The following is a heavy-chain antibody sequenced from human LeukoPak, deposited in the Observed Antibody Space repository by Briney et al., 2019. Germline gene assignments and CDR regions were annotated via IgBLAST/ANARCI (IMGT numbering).Heavy chain of an antibody. CDR3: AREDYGDYGAFAFDI. J-gene: IGHJ3*02. D-gene: IGHD4-17*01. Sequence: GGSLRLSCAASGFTFSIREMDWVRQAPGKGLEWVSYISSVGNTIYYADSVKGRFTISRDNAWNSLYLQMNSPRVEDTAVYYCAREDYGDYGAFAFDIWGQGTTVTVSS. CDR2: ISSVGNTI. V-gene: IGHV3-48*03. CDR1: GFTFSIRE.